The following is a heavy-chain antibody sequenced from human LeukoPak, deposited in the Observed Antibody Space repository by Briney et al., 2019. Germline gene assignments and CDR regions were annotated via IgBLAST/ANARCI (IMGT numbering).Heavy chain of an antibody. CDR2: ITYYQGNT. V-gene: IGHV1-18*01. Sequence: ASVKVSCKASGGTFSSYAISWVRQAPGQGLEWMGWITYYQGNTNAAERLRGRLTMTSDTSTNTAYMELRGLTSDDTATYYCAKQLCSSSGCHGVLPGAEDYWGQGTLVTVSS. CDR1: GGTFSSYA. D-gene: IGHD2-8*01. CDR3: AKQLCSSSGCHGVLPGAEDY. J-gene: IGHJ4*02.